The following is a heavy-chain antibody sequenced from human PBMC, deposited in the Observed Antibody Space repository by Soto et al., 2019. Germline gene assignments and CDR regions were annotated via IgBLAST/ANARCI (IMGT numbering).Heavy chain of an antibody. Sequence: EVQLVESGGGLVQPGGSLRLSCAASGFTVSSKYMSWVRQAPGKGLEWVSLIQRGGPTYYADSVKGRFTISRDTSENTVHLQMDSLRAEDTAVYYCARDDVLCDGGRCYGVPLDGWGNGTTVTVSS. J-gene: IGHJ6*04. CDR1: GFTVSSKY. CDR2: IQRGGPT. CDR3: ARDDVLCDGGRCYGVPLDG. D-gene: IGHD2-15*01. V-gene: IGHV3-66*01.